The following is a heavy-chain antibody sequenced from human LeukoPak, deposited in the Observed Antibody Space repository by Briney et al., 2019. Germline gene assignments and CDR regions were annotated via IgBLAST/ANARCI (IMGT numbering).Heavy chain of an antibody. CDR3: ARRGYCSSTSCYEYWFDP. D-gene: IGHD2-2*01. Sequence: PSEALSLTCTVSGGSISSSSYYWGWIRQPPGKGLEWIAIIYYSGSTYCNPSLKSRLTISVDTSKNQFSLKLSSVTATDTAVYYCARRGYCSSTSCYEYWFDPWGQGTLVTVSS. V-gene: IGHV4-39*01. CDR1: GGSISSSSYY. CDR2: IYYSGST. J-gene: IGHJ5*02.